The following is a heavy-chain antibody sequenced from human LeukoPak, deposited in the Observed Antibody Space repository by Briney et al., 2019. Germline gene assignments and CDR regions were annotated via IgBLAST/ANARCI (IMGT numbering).Heavy chain of an antibody. Sequence: SETLSLTCTVSGGSISSTNYYWGWIRQPPGKGLEWIGSIYYSGSTNYNPSLKSRVTISVDTSKNRFSLKLSSVTAADTAVYYCAREVCSGGSCYPGRWGQGTMVTVSS. CDR1: GGSISSTNYY. CDR2: IYYSGST. CDR3: AREVCSGGSCYPGR. D-gene: IGHD2-15*01. V-gene: IGHV4-39*07. J-gene: IGHJ3*01.